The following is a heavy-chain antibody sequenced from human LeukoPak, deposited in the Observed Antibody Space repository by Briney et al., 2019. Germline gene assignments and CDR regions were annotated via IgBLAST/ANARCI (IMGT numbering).Heavy chain of an antibody. CDR1: GFTFSSYG. D-gene: IGHD3-10*01. CDR2: IWYDGSNK. J-gene: IGHJ6*04. CDR3: ARGVRGVIGYYYYGMDV. V-gene: IGHV3-33*01. Sequence: GRSLRPSCAASGFTFSSYGMHWVRQAPGKGLEWVAVIWYDGSNKYYADSVKGRFTISRDNSKNTLYLQMNSLRAEDTAVYYCARGVRGVIGYYYYGMDVWGKGTTVTVSS.